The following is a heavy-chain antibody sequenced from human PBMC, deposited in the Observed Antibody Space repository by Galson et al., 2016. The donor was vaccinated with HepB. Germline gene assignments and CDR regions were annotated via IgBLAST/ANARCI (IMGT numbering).Heavy chain of an antibody. D-gene: IGHD3-16*02. CDR3: ARDDDYVWGTYRYTRTVPQYYFDY. V-gene: IGHV3-30-3*01. CDR2: ISFDGSNN. CDR1: GFTFSSYA. J-gene: IGHJ4*02. Sequence: SLRLSCAASGFTFSSYAMHWVRQAPGKGLEWVAVISFDGSNNFYADSVKGRFTISRDNSKNTLYLQMNSLRAEDTAVYYCARDDDYVWGTYRYTRTVPQYYFDYWSQGTLVTVSS.